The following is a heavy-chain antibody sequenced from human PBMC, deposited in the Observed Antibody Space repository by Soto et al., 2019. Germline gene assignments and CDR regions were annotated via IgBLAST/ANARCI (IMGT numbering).Heavy chain of an antibody. CDR1: GSSITGHF. V-gene: IGHV1-46*01. CDR2: ISPSGDAT. J-gene: IGHJ4*02. D-gene: IGHD6-25*01. CDR3: ARDCRYSSGIDS. Sequence: QVQLVQSGAEVKKPGASVKVSCKASGSSITGHFMHWLRQAPGQGLEWMGVISPSGDATSYAKRFQGRVTMTRDTSTSTVYLDLSSLSFEDTAVYYCARDCRYSSGIDSWGQGTLVTVSS.